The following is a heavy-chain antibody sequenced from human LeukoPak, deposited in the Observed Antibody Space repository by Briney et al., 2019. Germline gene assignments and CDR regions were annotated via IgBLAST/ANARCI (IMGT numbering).Heavy chain of an antibody. V-gene: IGHV7-4-1*02. CDR2: INTNTGNP. J-gene: IGHJ4*02. CDR1: GYTFTSNA. Sequence: ASMKVSCKASGYTFTSNAMNWVRQAPGQGLELMGWINTNTGNPTYAQGFTGRFVFSLDISVSTAYLQISSLKAEDTAVYYCARDNAGNIDYWGRGTLVTVSS. D-gene: IGHD2/OR15-2a*01. CDR3: ARDNAGNIDY.